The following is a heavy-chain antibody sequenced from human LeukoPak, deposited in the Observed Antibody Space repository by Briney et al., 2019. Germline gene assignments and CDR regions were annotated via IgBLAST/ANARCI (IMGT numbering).Heavy chain of an antibody. Sequence: GGSLRLSCAASGFTFSSYAMSWVRQAPGKGLEWVSTISGSGGDTYYADSVKGRFTISRDNSKNTLYLQMNSLRAEDTAVYYCGKTLITIFGVVRLDPFEIRGQGTMVTVSS. CDR3: GKTLITIFGVVRLDPFEI. J-gene: IGHJ3*02. CDR2: ISGSGGDT. CDR1: GFTFSSYA. D-gene: IGHD3-3*01. V-gene: IGHV3-23*01.